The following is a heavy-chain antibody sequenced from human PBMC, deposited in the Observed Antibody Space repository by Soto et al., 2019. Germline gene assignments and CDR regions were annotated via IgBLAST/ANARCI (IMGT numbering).Heavy chain of an antibody. J-gene: IGHJ4*02. CDR3: AREYYGLLTGYYTDY. D-gene: IGHD3-9*01. CDR2: ISGDGVTT. V-gene: IGHV3-74*01. CDR1: GFPFSSYW. Sequence: EVQLVESGGDLVQRGGSLRLSCAASGFPFSSYWMHWVRHTPGKGLDWVARISGDGVTTYYAHSVTGRFTGSRDNAKNTLSLQISGLRAEDTAVYYCAREYYGLLTGYYTDYWGQGTLVSVSS.